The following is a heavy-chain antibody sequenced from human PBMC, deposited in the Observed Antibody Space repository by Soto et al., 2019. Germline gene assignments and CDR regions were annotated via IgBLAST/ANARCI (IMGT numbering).Heavy chain of an antibody. Sequence: ASVKVSCKASGYTFTSYDINWVRQATGQGLEWMGWMNPNSGNTGYAQKFQGRVTMTRNTSISTAYMELSSLRSEDTAVYYCARVPGKYCSSTSCHKTDAFDIWGQGTMVTVSS. V-gene: IGHV1-8*01. CDR2: MNPNSGNT. D-gene: IGHD2-2*02. CDR1: GYTFTSYD. J-gene: IGHJ3*02. CDR3: ARVPGKYCSSTSCHKTDAFDI.